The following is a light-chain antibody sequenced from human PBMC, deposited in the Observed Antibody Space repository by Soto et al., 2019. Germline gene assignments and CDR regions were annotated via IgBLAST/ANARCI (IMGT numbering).Light chain of an antibody. CDR1: SSNIGSNY. CDR3: AAWDDSLSVLV. Sequence: QSVLTQPPSASGTPGQRVTISCSGSSSNIGSNYVYWYQQLPGTAPKLLIYRNNQRPSGVSDRFSGSKSGTSASLAISGLRSEDEADYYCAAWDDSLSVLVFGGGTQLTVL. CDR2: RNN. J-gene: IGLJ2*01. V-gene: IGLV1-47*01.